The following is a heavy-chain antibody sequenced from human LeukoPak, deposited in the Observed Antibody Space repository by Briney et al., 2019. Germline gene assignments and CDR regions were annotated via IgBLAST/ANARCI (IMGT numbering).Heavy chain of an antibody. CDR3: TQSNY. J-gene: IGHJ4*02. CDR2: IRSKADNYAT. V-gene: IGHV3-73*01. Sequence: GSPIXWVRQASGXGLEWVGRIRSKADNYATAYAASVQGRCTISRDDSKSTAYLQLNSLKTEDTAVYYCTQSNYWGQGALVTVSS. CDR1: GSP.